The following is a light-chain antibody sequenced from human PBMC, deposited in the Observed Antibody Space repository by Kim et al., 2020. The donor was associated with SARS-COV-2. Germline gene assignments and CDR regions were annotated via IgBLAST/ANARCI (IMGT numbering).Light chain of an antibody. J-gene: IGKJ4*01. Sequence: EIVMTQSPATLSVSLGESATLSCRASESVKTFLAWYQQKPGQAPRLLIYDASTRATCIPARFSGSGSGTDFTVTISSLQSEDAAVYYCQQHNKWPLTFGGGTKVDIK. CDR2: DAS. V-gene: IGKV3-15*01. CDR3: QQHNKWPLT. CDR1: ESVKTF.